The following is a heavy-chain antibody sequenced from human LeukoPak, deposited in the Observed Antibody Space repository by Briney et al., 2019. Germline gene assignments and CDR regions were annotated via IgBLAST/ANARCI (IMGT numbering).Heavy chain of an antibody. V-gene: IGHV3-23*01. Sequence: GGSLRLSCAASGFTFSSYAMTWVRQTPGKGLEWVSVISGSGTTTYYADSGKGRFNIYRDNSKNTLYLQMNSLRAEDTAVYYCAKDLRSGWDLMLVYWGQGTLVTVSS. CDR3: AKDLRSGWDLMLVY. J-gene: IGHJ4*02. CDR1: GFTFSSYA. CDR2: ISGSGTTT. D-gene: IGHD1-26*01.